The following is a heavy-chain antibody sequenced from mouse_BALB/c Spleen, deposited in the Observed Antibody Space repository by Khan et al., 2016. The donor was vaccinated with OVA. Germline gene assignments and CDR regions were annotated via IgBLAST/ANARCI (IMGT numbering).Heavy chain of an antibody. V-gene: IGHV2-2*02. J-gene: IGHJ2*01. CDR2: IWSGGST. CDR3: ARNPVMDYDRGTFDD. D-gene: IGHD2-4*01. CDR1: GFSLTGYV. Sequence: QVELVESGPGLVQPSQSLSITCTVSGFSLTGYVVHWIRQSPGKGLEWLGVIWSGGSTDYNAAFISRLSIRKDNSKSPLFFEMNSLQHNYPAIQYCARNPVMDYDRGTFDDWGQGTTLTVSS.